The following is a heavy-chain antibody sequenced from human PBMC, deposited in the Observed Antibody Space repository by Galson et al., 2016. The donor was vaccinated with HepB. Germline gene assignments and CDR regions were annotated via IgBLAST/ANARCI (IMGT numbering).Heavy chain of an antibody. D-gene: IGHD3-22*01. V-gene: IGHV1-69*06. CDR2: IIPMFGTA. J-gene: IGHJ5*02. CDR3: ARDRLIGGPQETNWFDP. CDR1: GGTFSNYA. Sequence: SVKVSCKASGGTFSNYAISWVRQAPGQGLEWMGGIIPMFGTANYAQKFQGRVTITADTSTRTVYMELRSLRSKDTAVYYCARDRLIGGPQETNWFDPWGQGTLVTVSS.